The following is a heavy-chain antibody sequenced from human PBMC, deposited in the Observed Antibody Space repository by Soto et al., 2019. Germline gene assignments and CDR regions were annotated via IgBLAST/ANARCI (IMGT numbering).Heavy chain of an antibody. CDR2: IYYSGST. J-gene: IGHJ6*02. V-gene: IGHV4-59*01. CDR3: ATNSTSSFDHYQGLDV. Sequence: SETLSLTCTVSGGSISSYYWSWIRQPPGKGLEWIGYIYYSGSTNYNPSLKSRVTISVDTSKNQFSLKLSSVTAADTAVYFCATNSTSSFDHYQGLDVWGQGTTVTVSS. CDR1: GGSISSYY. D-gene: IGHD6-6*01.